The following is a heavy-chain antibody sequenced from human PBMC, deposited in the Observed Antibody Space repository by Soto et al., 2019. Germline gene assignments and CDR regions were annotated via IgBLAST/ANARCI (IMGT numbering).Heavy chain of an antibody. CDR2: ISAYNGNT. CDR1: GYTFTSYG. D-gene: IGHD3-22*01. Sequence: GASVKVSCKASGYTFTSYGISWVRQAPGQGLEWMGWISAYNGNTNYAQKLQGRVTMTTDTSKNQFSLKLSSVTAADTAVYYCARGYYYDSSAYYPITFDYWGQGTLVTLSS. J-gene: IGHJ4*02. CDR3: ARGYYYDSSAYYPITFDY. V-gene: IGHV1-18*01.